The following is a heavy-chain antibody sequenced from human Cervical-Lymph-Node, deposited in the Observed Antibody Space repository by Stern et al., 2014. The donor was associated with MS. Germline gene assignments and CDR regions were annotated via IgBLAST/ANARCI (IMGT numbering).Heavy chain of an antibody. Sequence: QLLQPGPEVKKPGTSVKVSCKASGFTFTSSAVQWVRQARGQRLEWIRWIVVGSGNTNYAQKFQERVTITRDMSTSTAYMELSSLRSEDTAVYYCAARANYYDSPGDWFDPWGQGTLVTVSS. CDR2: IVVGSGNT. CDR3: AARANYYDSPGDWFDP. CDR1: GFTFTSSA. J-gene: IGHJ5*02. V-gene: IGHV1-58*01. D-gene: IGHD3-22*01.